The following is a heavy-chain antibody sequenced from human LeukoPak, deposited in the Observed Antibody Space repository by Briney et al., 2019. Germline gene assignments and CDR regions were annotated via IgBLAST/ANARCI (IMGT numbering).Heavy chain of an antibody. J-gene: IGHJ6*02. CDR1: GGSFSEYH. D-gene: IGHD3-10*01. Sequence: PSETLSLTCAVYGGSFSEYHWTWIRRPPGKGLEWIGEINHSGSTNSYPSLKSRVTMSVDTSKNQFFLNLRSVTAADTAIYYCARGGITMVRGRVGMDVWGQGTTVTVSS. CDR2: INHSGST. V-gene: IGHV4-34*01. CDR3: ARGGITMVRGRVGMDV.